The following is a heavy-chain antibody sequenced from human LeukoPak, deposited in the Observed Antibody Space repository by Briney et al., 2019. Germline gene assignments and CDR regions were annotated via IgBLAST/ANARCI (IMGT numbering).Heavy chain of an antibody. CDR2: IIPIFGTA. D-gene: IGHD3-16*02. V-gene: IGHV1-69*05. J-gene: IGHJ3*02. CDR1: GGTFSSYA. CDR3: AREFYDYVWGSYRPDAFDI. Sequence: SVKVPCKASGGTFSSYAISWVRQAPGQGLEWMGRIIPIFGTANYAQKFQGRDTITTDESTSTAYVELSSLRSEDTAVYYCAREFYDYVWGSYRPDAFDIWGQGTMVTVSS.